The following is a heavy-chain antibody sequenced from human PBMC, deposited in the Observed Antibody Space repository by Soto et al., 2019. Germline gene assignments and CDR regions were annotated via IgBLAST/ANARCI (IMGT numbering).Heavy chain of an antibody. CDR1: GGSISSYY. D-gene: IGHD6-19*01. CDR3: AREAEVSGWYGGGWFDP. Sequence: QVQLQESGPGLVKPSETLSLTCTVSGGSISSYYWSWIRQPPGKGLEWIGYIYYSGSTNYNPSLKSRVTISVDTSKNQFSLKLSSVTAADTAVYYCAREAEVSGWYGGGWFDPWGQGTLVTVSS. V-gene: IGHV4-59*01. J-gene: IGHJ5*02. CDR2: IYYSGST.